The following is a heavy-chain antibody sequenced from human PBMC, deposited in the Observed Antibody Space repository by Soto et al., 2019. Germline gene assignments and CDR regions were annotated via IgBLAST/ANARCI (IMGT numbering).Heavy chain of an antibody. D-gene: IGHD3-22*01. V-gene: IGHV3-33*01. CDR3: ARDYDISGYPRYYFDY. J-gene: IGHJ4*02. CDR1: GFTFSSYG. CDR2: IWYDGSNK. Sequence: QVQLVESGGGVVQPGRSLRLSCAASGFTFSSYGMHWVRQAPGKGLEWVAVIWYDGSNKYYADSVKGRFTISRDNSKNTLCLQMNNLRAEHTALYYCARDYDISGYPRYYFDYWGQGTLVTVSS.